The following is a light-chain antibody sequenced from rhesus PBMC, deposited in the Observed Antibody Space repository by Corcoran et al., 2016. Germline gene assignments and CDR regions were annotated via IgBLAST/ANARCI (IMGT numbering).Light chain of an antibody. CDR3: QQYSSSPRT. Sequence: DIQMTQSPSSLSASVGDTVTITCRASQSISSGLAWYQQKPGKAPKLLLYKATSLQSGAPSRCSDSGYGTDFTLTISSLQSEDFATYYCQQYSSSPRTFGQGTKVEIK. V-gene: IGKV1-22*01. CDR2: KAT. CDR1: QSISSG. J-gene: IGKJ1*01.